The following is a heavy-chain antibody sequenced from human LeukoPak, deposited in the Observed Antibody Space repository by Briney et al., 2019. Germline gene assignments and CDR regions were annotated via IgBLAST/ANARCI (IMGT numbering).Heavy chain of an antibody. CDR3: SKDPPISAAGPRYSDR. CDR1: GFTFSSYA. V-gene: IGHV3-23*01. Sequence: GGSLRLSCAASGFTFSSYAMSWIRQAPGKGLEWVSTINSGGNTNYADSMKGRFTISRDNSKNTLFLQMNSLRVEDTGVYYCSKDPPISAAGPRYSDRWGQGTLVTVSS. CDR2: INSGGNT. J-gene: IGHJ4*02. D-gene: IGHD6-13*01.